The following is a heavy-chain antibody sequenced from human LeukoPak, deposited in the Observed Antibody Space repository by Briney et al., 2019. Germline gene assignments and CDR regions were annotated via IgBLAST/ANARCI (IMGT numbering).Heavy chain of an antibody. V-gene: IGHV1-69*13. CDR1: AGTFSSYS. CDR3: ARDAPAAGHGHY. Sequence: SAKVSCKDSAGTFSSYSISWVRQAPGRGLEWMGGIIPIFGTANYAQKFQGRVTITADESTSTAYMELSSLRSEDTAVYYCARDAPAAGHGHYWGQGTLVTVSS. J-gene: IGHJ4*02. CDR2: IIPIFGTA. D-gene: IGHD6-25*01.